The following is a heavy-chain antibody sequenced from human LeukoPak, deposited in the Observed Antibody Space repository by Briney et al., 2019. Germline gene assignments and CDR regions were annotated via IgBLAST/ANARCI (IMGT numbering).Heavy chain of an antibody. D-gene: IGHD3-10*01. CDR3: ARRGGLWFGELSFDY. Sequence: PSETQSLTCAVYGGSFSGYYWSWIRQPPGKGLEWIGEINHSGSTNYNPSLKSRVTISVDTSKNLFSLKLSSVTAADTAVYYCARRGGLWFGELSFDYWGQGTLVTVSS. CDR2: INHSGST. CDR1: GGSFSGYY. V-gene: IGHV4-34*01. J-gene: IGHJ4*02.